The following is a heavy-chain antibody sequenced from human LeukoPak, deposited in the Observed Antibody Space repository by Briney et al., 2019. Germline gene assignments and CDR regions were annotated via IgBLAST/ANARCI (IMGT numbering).Heavy chain of an antibody. V-gene: IGHV3-43*01. Sequence: PGGSLRLSCAASGFTFDDYTMHWVRQAPGKGLEWVSLISWDGGSTYYADSVKGRFTISRDNSKNSLYLQMNSLRTEDTALYYCARPSHPLVADYYMTSGAKGPRSPSP. CDR3: ARPSHPLVADYYMTS. CDR1: GFTFDDYT. CDR2: ISWDGGST. J-gene: IGHJ6*03. D-gene: IGHD2-21*01.